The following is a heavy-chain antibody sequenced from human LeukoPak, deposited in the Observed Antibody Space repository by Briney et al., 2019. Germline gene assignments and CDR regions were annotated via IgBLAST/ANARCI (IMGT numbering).Heavy chain of an antibody. CDR3: ARGTSYSSGWADAFDI. V-gene: IGHV1-8*03. D-gene: IGHD6-19*01. CDR1: GYTFTSYD. J-gene: IGHJ3*02. Sequence: SVKVSCKASGYTFTSYDINWVRQATGQGLEWMGWMNPNSGNTGYAQKFQGRVTITRNTSISTAYMELSSLRSGDTAVYYCARGTSYSSGWADAFDIWGQGTVVTVSS. CDR2: MNPNSGNT.